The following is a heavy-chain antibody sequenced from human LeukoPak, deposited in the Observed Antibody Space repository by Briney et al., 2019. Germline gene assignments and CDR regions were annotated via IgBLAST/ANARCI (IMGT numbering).Heavy chain of an antibody. CDR2: IIPILGIA. D-gene: IGHD6-25*01. V-gene: IGHV1-69*04. CDR3: ARPQYSSAGPYYYYGMDV. Sequence: GASVKVSFKASGYTFTSYAISWVRQAPGQGLEWMGRIIPILGIANYAQKFQGRVTITADKSTSTAYMELSSLRSEDTAVYYCARPQYSSAGPYYYYGMDVWGQGTTVTVSS. CDR1: GYTFTSYA. J-gene: IGHJ6*02.